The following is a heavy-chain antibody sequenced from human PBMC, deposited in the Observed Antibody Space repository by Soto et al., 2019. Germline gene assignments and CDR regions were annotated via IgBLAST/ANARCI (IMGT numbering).Heavy chain of an antibody. D-gene: IGHD6-19*01. J-gene: IGHJ4*02. CDR1: GFTFSNYA. Sequence: EVQLLESGGGLVQPGGSLRLSCVASGFTFSNYAMSWVRQAPGKGLEWVSAISSNGGSTYYPDSVNGRFTISRDNSKNTLYLQMNSLRGEDTAVYYCAKPSSGWPLGAFDYWGQGSLVTVSS. CDR3: AKPSSGWPLGAFDY. CDR2: ISSNGGST. V-gene: IGHV3-23*01.